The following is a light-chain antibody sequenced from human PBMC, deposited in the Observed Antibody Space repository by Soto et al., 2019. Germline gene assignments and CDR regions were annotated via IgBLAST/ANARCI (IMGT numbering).Light chain of an antibody. J-gene: IGLJ3*02. CDR1: NIGSKS. CDR3: QVRETNTDHLV. V-gene: IGLV3-21*02. Sequence: SYELTQAPSMSVAPGQTARITCGGNNIGSKSVHWYQQRPGQAPVVVIYDDTDRPSGIPERFSGSNSGNTATLTIGGVEAGDEADYYCQVRETNTDHLVFGGGTKLTVL. CDR2: DDT.